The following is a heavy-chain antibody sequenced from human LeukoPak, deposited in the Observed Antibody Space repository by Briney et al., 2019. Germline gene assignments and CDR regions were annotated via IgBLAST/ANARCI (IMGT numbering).Heavy chain of an antibody. CDR3: ARESDAFDV. CDR1: GGSFSGYY. CDR2: INHSGST. J-gene: IGHJ3*01. Sequence: PSETLSLTCAVYGGSFSGYYWSWIRQPPGKGLEWIGEINHSGSTNSNPSLKSRVTISVDTSKNQFSLKLSSVTAADTAVYYCARESDAFDVWGQGTMVTVSS. V-gene: IGHV4-34*01.